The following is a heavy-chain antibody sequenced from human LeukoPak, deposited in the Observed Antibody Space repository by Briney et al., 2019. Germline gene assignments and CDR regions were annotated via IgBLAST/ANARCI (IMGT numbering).Heavy chain of an antibody. CDR1: GGTFSSYA. J-gene: IGHJ3*02. V-gene: IGHV1-69*04. CDR3: ALTTVTTAAFDI. Sequence: SVKVSCKASGGTFSSYAISWVRQAPGQGLEWMGRIIPILGIANYAQKFQGRVTITADKSTSTAYMGLSSLRSEDTAVYYCALTTVTTAAFDIWGQGTMVTVSS. CDR2: IIPILGIA. D-gene: IGHD4-17*01.